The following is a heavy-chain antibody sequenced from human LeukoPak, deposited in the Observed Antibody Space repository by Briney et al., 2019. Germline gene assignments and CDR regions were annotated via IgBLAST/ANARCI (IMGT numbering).Heavy chain of an antibody. CDR2: IGSSSSYI. D-gene: IGHD5-18*01. V-gene: IGHV3-21*01. CDR3: AASTKHTAMVDY. CDR1: GFTFSSYS. Sequence: GGSLRLSCAASGFTFSSYSMNWVRQAPGKGLEWVSSIGSSSSYIYYADSVKGRFTISRDNAKNSLYLQMNSLRAEDTAVYYCAASTKHTAMVDYWGQGTLATVSS. J-gene: IGHJ4*02.